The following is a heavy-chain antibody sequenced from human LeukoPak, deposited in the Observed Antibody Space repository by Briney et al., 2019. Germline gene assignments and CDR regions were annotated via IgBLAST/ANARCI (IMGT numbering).Heavy chain of an antibody. J-gene: IGHJ4*02. CDR1: GFTFSSSA. CDR3: ARSGYNRFDY. V-gene: IGHV3-23*01. Sequence: GGSLRLSCAASGFTFSSSAMSWVRQAPGKGLEWVSNISGSGSGGSTYYADSVKGRFTISRDNSKNTLYLQMNSLRAEDTAVYYCARSGYNRFDYWGQGTLVTVSS. D-gene: IGHD5-24*01. CDR2: ISGSGSGGST.